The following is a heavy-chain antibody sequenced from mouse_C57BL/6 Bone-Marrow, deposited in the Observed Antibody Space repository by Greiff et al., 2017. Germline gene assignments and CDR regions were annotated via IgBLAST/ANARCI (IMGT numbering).Heavy chain of an antibody. CDR2: IYPGSGST. D-gene: IGHD2-5*01. CDR3: ARPYYSNYCYFDV. Sequence: VQLQQPGAELVKPGASVKMSCKASGYTFTSYWITWVKQRPGQGLEWIGDIYPGSGSTNYTEKFKSKATLTVDTSSSTAYMQLSSLTSEDSAVYYCARPYYSNYCYFDVWGTGTTVTVSS. J-gene: IGHJ1*03. CDR1: GYTFTSYW. V-gene: IGHV1-55*01.